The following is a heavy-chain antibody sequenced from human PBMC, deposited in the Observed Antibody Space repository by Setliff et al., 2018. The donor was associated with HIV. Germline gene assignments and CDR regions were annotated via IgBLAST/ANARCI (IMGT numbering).Heavy chain of an antibody. CDR2: INPYSGVT. D-gene: IGHD2-15*01. CDR3: AREGVVLAAIPERWFDP. V-gene: IGHV1-2*02. J-gene: IGHJ5*02. CDR1: GYTFTGYF. Sequence: ASVKVSCTASGYTFTGYFLHWVRQAPGQGLEWMGWINPYSGVTKYAQKFQGRVTLTGDTSISTAYMELSRLRSDDTAVYYCAREGVVLAAIPERWFDPWGQGTLVTVSS.